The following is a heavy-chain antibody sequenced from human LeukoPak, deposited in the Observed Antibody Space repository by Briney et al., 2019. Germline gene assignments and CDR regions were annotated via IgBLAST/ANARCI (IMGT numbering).Heavy chain of an antibody. V-gene: IGHV3-74*01. CDR1: GSTFSSYW. CDR2: ITSDGCST. D-gene: IGHD2-2*01. Sequence: GGSLRLSCAGSGSTFSSYWMHWVRQVPGKGLVWVSRITSDGCSTSYADSVKGRFTTSRDNAKNTLYLQMNSLRVEDTAVYYCARGQPTIMDVWGQGTTVTVS. CDR3: ARGQPTIMDV. J-gene: IGHJ6*02.